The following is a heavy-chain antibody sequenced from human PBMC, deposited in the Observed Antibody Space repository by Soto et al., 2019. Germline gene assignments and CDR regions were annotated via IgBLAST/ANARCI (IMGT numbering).Heavy chain of an antibody. D-gene: IGHD6-13*01. CDR1: GFTFSSYS. V-gene: IGHV3-21*01. CDR3: ASGSQQLGY. CDR2: ISSSSSYI. J-gene: IGHJ4*02. Sequence: GGSLRLSCAASGFTFSSYSMNWVRQAPGKGLEWASSISSSSSYIYYADSVKGRFTISRDNAKNSLYLQMNSLRAEDTAVYYCASGSQQLGYWGQGTLVTVAS.